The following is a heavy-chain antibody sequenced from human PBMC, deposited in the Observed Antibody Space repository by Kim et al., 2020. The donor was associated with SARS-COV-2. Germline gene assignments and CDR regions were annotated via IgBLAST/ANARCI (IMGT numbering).Heavy chain of an antibody. Sequence: GGSLRLSCAASGFTFDDYAMHWVRQAPGKGLEWVSLISGDGGSTYYADSVKGRFTISRDNSKNSLYLQMNSLRTEDTALYYCAKDIIEVFGGYDAYYYYYGMDVWGQGTTVTVSS. J-gene: IGHJ6*02. D-gene: IGHD5-12*01. CDR3: AKDIIEVFGGYDAYYYYYGMDV. CDR2: ISGDGGST. V-gene: IGHV3-43*02. CDR1: GFTFDDYA.